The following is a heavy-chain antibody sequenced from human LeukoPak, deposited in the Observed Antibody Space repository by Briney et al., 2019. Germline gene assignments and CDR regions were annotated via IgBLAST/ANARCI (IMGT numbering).Heavy chain of an antibody. CDR3: ARDMTRYITPLHDY. V-gene: IGHV3-21*01. D-gene: IGHD1-14*01. CDR1: GFTFSSYS. Sequence: PGGSLRLSCAASGFTFSSYSMNWVRQAPGKGLEWVSSISSSSSYIYYADSVKGRFTISRDNAKNSLYLQMNSLRAEDTAVYYCARDMTRYITPLHDYWGQGTLVTVSS. J-gene: IGHJ4*02. CDR2: ISSSSSYI.